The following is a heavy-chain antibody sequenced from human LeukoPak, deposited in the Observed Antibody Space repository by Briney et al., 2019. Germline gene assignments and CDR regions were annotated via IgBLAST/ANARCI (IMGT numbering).Heavy chain of an antibody. CDR1: GGSISSGGYS. D-gene: IGHD3-3*01. CDR2: IYHSGST. J-gene: IGHJ4*02. V-gene: IGHV4-30-2*01. Sequence: SQTLCLACAVSGGSISSGGYSWSWIRQRPGKGLEWIGYIYHSGSTYYNPSLTSRVTISVDRSKNQFSLKLSSVTAADTAVYYCARTSPSGVFDYWGQGTLVTVSS. CDR3: ARTSPSGVFDY.